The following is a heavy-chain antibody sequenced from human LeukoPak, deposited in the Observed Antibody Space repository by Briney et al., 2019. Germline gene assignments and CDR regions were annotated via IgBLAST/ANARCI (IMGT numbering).Heavy chain of an antibody. Sequence: PGGSLRLSCAASGFIFSDYGMHWVRRAPGKGLEWVAFIRHDRSNEYYAESVKGRLTISRDNSKNTLYLQVNSLRSEDTAMYYCAKEGTAGHSSIDAMKNWGQGTLVTVSS. CDR1: GFIFSDYG. J-gene: IGHJ4*02. CDR3: AKEGTAGHSSIDAMKN. V-gene: IGHV3-30*02. CDR2: IRHDRSNE. D-gene: IGHD2-2*01.